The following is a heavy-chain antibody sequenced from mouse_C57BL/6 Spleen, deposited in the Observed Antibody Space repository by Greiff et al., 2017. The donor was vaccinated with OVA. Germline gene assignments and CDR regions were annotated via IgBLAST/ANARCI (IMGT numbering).Heavy chain of an antibody. V-gene: IGHV1-55*01. Sequence: QVQLKQSGAELVKPGASVKMSCKASGYTFTSYWITWVKQRPGQGLEWIGDIYPGSGSTNYNEKFKSKATLTVDTSSSTAYMQLSSLTSEDSAVYDCARNYYGNYGAMDYWGQGTSVTVSS. CDR1: GYTFTSYW. D-gene: IGHD2-1*01. J-gene: IGHJ4*01. CDR3: ARNYYGNYGAMDY. CDR2: IYPGSGST.